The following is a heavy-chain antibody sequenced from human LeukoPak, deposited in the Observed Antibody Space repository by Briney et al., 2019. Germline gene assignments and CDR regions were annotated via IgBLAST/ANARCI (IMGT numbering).Heavy chain of an antibody. V-gene: IGHV4-34*01. Sequence: SSETLSLTCAVCGGSFSGYYWSWIRQPPGKGLEWIGEINHSGSTNYNPSLKSRVTISVDTSKNQFSLKLSSVTAADTAVYYCARVYGFFDYWGQGTLVTVSS. CDR2: INHSGST. J-gene: IGHJ4*02. CDR1: GGSFSGYY. CDR3: ARVYGFFDY. D-gene: IGHD2-8*01.